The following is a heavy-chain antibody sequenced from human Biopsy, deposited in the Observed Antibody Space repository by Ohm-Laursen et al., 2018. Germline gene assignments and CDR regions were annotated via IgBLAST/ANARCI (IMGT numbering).Heavy chain of an antibody. V-gene: IGHV4-31*01. CDR1: GDSISSGVYY. D-gene: IGHD3-10*01. J-gene: IGHJ5*02. Sequence: TLSLTCTVSGDSISSGVYYWNWFRQHPEKGLERIGYISSGGYRKYTPSLQSLITISMDTSRNQFSLRLNSVTSADTAVYYCARAPYVSGSFGWFDPWGQGIVVTVSS. CDR3: ARAPYVSGSFGWFDP. CDR2: ISSGGYR.